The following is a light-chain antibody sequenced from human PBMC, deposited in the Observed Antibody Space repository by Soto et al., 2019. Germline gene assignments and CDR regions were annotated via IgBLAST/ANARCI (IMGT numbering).Light chain of an antibody. Sequence: SVLTQPASVSGSPGQSITISCTGTSSDVGGYNYVSWYQLHPGKAPKLMIFDVSNRPSGVSNRFSGSKSGNTASLTISGLQPEDEADCYCSSYTTSNTRQIVFGTGTKVTVL. CDR3: SSYTTSNTRQIV. CDR1: SSDVGGYNY. J-gene: IGLJ1*01. CDR2: DVS. V-gene: IGLV2-14*03.